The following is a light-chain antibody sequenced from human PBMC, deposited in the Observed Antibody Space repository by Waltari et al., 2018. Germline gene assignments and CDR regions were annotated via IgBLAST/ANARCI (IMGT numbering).Light chain of an antibody. V-gene: IGKV1-5*03. CDR1: QSISNW. Sequence: DIQMTQSPSTLSVSVGDRVTITCRASQSISNWLAWYQQTPGKAPKLLIYKASSLESGVPSRFSGSGSGTEFTLTISSLQPDDFATYYCQQYSNYSPLTFGGGTKVEIK. CDR2: KAS. J-gene: IGKJ4*01. CDR3: QQYSNYSPLT.